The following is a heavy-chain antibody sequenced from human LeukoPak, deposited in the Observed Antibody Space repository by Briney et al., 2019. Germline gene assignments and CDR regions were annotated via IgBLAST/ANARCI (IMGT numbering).Heavy chain of an antibody. D-gene: IGHD1-26*01. V-gene: IGHV4-59*02. J-gene: IGHJ3*01. CDR2: ISNRGST. Sequence: SETLSLTCGVSGASVTSHFWSWTRQTPGMGLEWIGYISNRGSTGYKPSLRSRVTISVDSPKNEVSLNVRSVSAADTAVYYCAKGVSGTYYAFDVWGQGRTV. CDR3: AKGVSGTYYAFDV. CDR1: GASVTSHF.